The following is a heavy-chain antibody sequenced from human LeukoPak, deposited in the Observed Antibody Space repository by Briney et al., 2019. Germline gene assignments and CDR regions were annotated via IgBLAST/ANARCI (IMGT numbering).Heavy chain of an antibody. Sequence: SETLSLTCTVSGGSISSSSYYWSWIRQPPGKGLEWIGEINHSGSTNYNPSLKSRVTISVDTSKNQFSLKLSSVTAADTAVYYCARRGAAVRGFGAVDYWGQGTLVTVSS. CDR3: ARRGAAVRGFGAVDY. CDR2: INHSGST. V-gene: IGHV4-39*07. D-gene: IGHD3-10*01. J-gene: IGHJ4*02. CDR1: GGSISSSSYY.